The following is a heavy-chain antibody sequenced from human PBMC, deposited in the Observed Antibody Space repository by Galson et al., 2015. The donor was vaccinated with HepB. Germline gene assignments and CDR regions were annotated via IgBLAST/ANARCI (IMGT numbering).Heavy chain of an antibody. Sequence: SLRLSCAASGFTFSSLGMTWVRQAPGKGLECVSAIGVNAGSTDYADSVKGRFTISRDNSKNMLYLQMNNLRAEDTAVYYCAKGTTNIDYWGQGNPGHRLL. V-gene: IGHV3-23*01. J-gene: IGHJ4*02. D-gene: IGHD1-1*01. CDR1: GFTFSSLG. CDR3: AKGTTNIDY. CDR2: IGVNAGST.